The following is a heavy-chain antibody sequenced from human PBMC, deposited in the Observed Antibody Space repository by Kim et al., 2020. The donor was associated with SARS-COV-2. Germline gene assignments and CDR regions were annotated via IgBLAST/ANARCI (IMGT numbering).Heavy chain of an antibody. Sequence: GGSLRLSCAASGFTFDDYAMHWVRQAPGKGLEWVSGISWNSGSIGYADSVKGRFTISRDNAKNSLYLQMNSLRAEDTALYYCAKDTTHCGGDCYSTNFDYWGQGTLVTVSS. V-gene: IGHV3-9*01. CDR2: ISWNSGSI. CDR3: AKDTTHCGGDCYSTNFDY. D-gene: IGHD2-21*01. J-gene: IGHJ4*02. CDR1: GFTFDDYA.